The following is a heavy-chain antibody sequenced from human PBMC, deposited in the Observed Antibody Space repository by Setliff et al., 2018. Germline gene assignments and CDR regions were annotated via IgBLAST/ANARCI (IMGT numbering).Heavy chain of an antibody. D-gene: IGHD3-22*01. V-gene: IGHV1-69*13. CDR2: IIPIFGTA. J-gene: IGHJ3*02. Sequence: SVKVSCKASGGTFSSYAISWVRQAPGQGLEWMGGIIPIFGTANYAQKFQGRVTITADESTSTAYMELSSLRSEATAVYYCARDSFFGDDCYGGSGSSHAFDIWGQGTMVTVSS. CDR1: GGTFSSYA. CDR3: ARDSFFGDDCYGGSGSSHAFDI.